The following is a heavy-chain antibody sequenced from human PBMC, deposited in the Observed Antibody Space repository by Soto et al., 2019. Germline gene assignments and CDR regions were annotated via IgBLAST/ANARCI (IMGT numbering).Heavy chain of an antibody. J-gene: IGHJ2*01. V-gene: IGHV1-69*01. Sequence: QVQLVQSGAEVKKPGSSVKVSCKASGGTFSSYAISWVRQAPGQGLEWMGGIIPIFGTANYAQKFQGRVTITADESSSTADMGLSSLISEDTAVYYCVRGMATILYWYFDLWGRGTLVTVSS. CDR3: VRGMATILYWYFDL. CDR1: GGTFSSYA. D-gene: IGHD5-12*01. CDR2: IIPIFGTA.